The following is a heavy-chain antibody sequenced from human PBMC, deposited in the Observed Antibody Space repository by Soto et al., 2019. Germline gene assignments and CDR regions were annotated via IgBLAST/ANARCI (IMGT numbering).Heavy chain of an antibody. CDR3: AKESYDILTGYLIFDY. CDR2: ISGSGGST. Sequence: GGSLRLSCAASGFTFSSYAMSWVRQAPGKGLEWVSAISGSGGSTYYADSVKGRFTISRDNSKNTLYLQMNSLRAEDTAVYYCAKESYDILTGYLIFDYWGQGTLVTVS. V-gene: IGHV3-23*01. J-gene: IGHJ4*02. D-gene: IGHD3-9*01. CDR1: GFTFSSYA.